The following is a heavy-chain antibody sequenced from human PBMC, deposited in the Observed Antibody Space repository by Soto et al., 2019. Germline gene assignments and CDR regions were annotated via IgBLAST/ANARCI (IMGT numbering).Heavy chain of an antibody. CDR2: IKEDGSEK. CDR3: ARASSSTSGAIEY. V-gene: IGHV3-7*04. J-gene: IGHJ4*02. D-gene: IGHD2-2*01. CDR1: AFTFRNYW. Sequence: VQLVESGGGLVQPGGSLRLSCAASAFTFRNYWMSWVRQAPGKGLECVAKIKEDGSEKYYVDSVKGRFTISRDNAKNSMYLQMNSLTVEDTAMYYCARASSSTSGAIEYWGQGTLVTVS.